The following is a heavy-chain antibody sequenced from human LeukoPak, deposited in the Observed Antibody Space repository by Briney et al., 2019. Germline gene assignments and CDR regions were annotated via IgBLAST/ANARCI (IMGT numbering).Heavy chain of an antibody. CDR2: IYSGGAT. CDR3: AKCPTYYYDSSGYRYFDH. Sequence: GGSLRLSCAASGFTVSSNYMSWVRQAPGKGLEWVSIIYSGGATFYAESVKDRFTISRDNSKNTLYLQMNSLRAEDTAVYYCAKCPTYYYDSSGYRYFDHWGQGTLATVSS. J-gene: IGHJ4*02. CDR1: GFTVSSNY. V-gene: IGHV3-66*01. D-gene: IGHD3-22*01.